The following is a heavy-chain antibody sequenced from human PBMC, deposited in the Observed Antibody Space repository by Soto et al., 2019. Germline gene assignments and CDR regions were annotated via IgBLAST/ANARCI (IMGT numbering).Heavy chain of an antibody. CDR3: AREYYYGSGSYYVDY. J-gene: IGHJ4*02. V-gene: IGHV2-70*01. D-gene: IGHD3-10*01. CDR2: IDWDDDK. Sequence: SGPTLVNPTQTLTLTCTFSGFSLSTSGMCVSWIRQPPGKALEWLALIDWDDDKYYSTSLKTRLTISKDTSKNQVVLTMTNMDPVDTATYYCAREYYYGSGSYYVDYWGQGTLVTVSS. CDR1: GFSLSTSGMC.